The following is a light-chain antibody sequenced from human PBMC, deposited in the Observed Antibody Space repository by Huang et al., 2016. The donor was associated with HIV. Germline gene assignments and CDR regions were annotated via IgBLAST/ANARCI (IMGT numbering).Light chain of an antibody. J-gene: IGKJ1*01. V-gene: IGKV1-39*01. CDR1: QRINSY. Sequence: DIQMTQSPSSLSASVGDRVTITCRASQRINSYLNWYQPKPGKAPNLLIYGASSLQSGVPSRFSGSGSGTDFTLTISSLQPEDFATYYCQQSYNTPTFGHGTKVEI. CDR3: QQSYNTPT. CDR2: GAS.